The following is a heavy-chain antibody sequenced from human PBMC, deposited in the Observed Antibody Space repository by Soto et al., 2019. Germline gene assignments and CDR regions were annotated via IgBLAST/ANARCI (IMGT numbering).Heavy chain of an antibody. V-gene: IGHV1-58*01. CDR2: IVFRSGNT. J-gene: IGHJ6*02. CDR3: TAFLFKSIYYGLSV. Sequence: GAAVKVSCKASGFTYTSSALQWVRPAPGQRLEWRGLIVFRSGNTNYAQKFQERITSTWYMYTSTAHMEQFSFSSEDRPVYYCTAFLFKSIYYGLSVWSQ. D-gene: IGHD3-10*02. CDR1: GFTYTSSA.